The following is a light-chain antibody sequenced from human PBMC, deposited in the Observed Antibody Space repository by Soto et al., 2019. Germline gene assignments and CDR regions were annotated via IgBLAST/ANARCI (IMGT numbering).Light chain of an antibody. J-gene: IGKJ2*02. CDR2: DAS. Sequence: EIVLTQSPATLFLSPGERATLSCRASQSVSSYLAWYQQKPGQAPRLIISDASNRATGIPARFSGSGSGTDFTLTISSLEPEDFAVYYCQQRRGTFGRGTKLEIK. CDR3: QQRRGT. CDR1: QSVSSY. V-gene: IGKV3-11*01.